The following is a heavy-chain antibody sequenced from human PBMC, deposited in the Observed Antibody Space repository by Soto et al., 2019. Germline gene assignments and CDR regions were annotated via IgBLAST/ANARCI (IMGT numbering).Heavy chain of an antibody. Sequence: SETLSLTCAVSGDSISSRNWWNWVRQPPGKGLEWIGHISNVGSTNYNPSLQSRVTISVDTSKNQFSLKLSSVTAADTAVYYCARDWGGGTFDYWGQGTLVTVSS. D-gene: IGHD3-16*01. CDR3: ARDWGGGTFDY. V-gene: IGHV4-4*02. CDR1: GDSISSRNW. CDR2: ISNVGST. J-gene: IGHJ4*02.